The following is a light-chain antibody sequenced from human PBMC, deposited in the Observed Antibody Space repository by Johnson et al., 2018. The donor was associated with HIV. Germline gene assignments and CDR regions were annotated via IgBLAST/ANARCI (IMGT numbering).Light chain of an antibody. CDR3: GTWDSSLSVV. J-gene: IGLJ1*01. CDR1: SSNIENNY. CDR2: DNN. V-gene: IGLV1-51*01. Sequence: QSVFTQPPSVSAPPGQKVTISCSGSSSNIENNYVSWYQQLPGTPPKLLIYDNNQRPSGLPHRFPGSKSCTSATLPTPGLQPGDEADYYCGTWDSSLSVVFGTGTKVTVL.